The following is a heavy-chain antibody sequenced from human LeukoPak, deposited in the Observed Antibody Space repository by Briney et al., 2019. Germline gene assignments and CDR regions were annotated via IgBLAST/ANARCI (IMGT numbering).Heavy chain of an antibody. CDR1: GFTFDDYA. V-gene: IGHV3-9*01. J-gene: IGHJ5*02. CDR2: ISWNSGSM. Sequence: GRSLRLSCAASGFTFDDYAMHWVRQAPGKGLEWVSGISWNSGSMDYADSVKGRFTISRDNAKNSLYLQMNSLRAEDTALYYCAKGGSWYVLGFDPWGQGTLVTVSS. D-gene: IGHD6-13*01. CDR3: AKGGSWYVLGFDP.